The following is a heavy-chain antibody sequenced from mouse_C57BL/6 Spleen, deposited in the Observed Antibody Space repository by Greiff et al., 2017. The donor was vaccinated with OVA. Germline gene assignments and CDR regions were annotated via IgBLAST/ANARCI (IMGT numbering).Heavy chain of an antibody. Sequence: QVQLQQSGAELVRPGASVKLSCKASGYTFTDYYINWVKQRPGQGLEWIARIYPGSGNTYYNEKFKGKATLTAEKSSSTAYMQLSSLTSEDSAVYFCAPSYDYDWYFDVWGTGTTVTVSS. V-gene: IGHV1-76*01. D-gene: IGHD2-4*01. CDR2: IYPGSGNT. CDR3: APSYDYDWYFDV. J-gene: IGHJ1*03. CDR1: GYTFTDYY.